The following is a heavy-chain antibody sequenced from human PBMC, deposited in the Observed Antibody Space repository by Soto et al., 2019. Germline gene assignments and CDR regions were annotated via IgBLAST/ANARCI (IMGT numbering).Heavy chain of an antibody. CDR1: GGSINAFF. CDR3: ATQTGLYYYGMDV. Sequence: SETLSLTCTVSGGSINAFFWSWVRQPPGKGLESIGYIFYSGSTNYNPSLKSRVTISLDSSKTQFSLNLTPVTAADTAVYYCATQTGLYYYGMDVWGQGTTVTVSS. J-gene: IGHJ6*02. V-gene: IGHV4-59*01. CDR2: IFYSGST.